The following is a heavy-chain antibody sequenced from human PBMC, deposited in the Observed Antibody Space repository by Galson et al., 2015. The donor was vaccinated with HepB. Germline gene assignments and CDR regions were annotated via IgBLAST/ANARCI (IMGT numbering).Heavy chain of an antibody. Sequence: SLRLSCAASGFTFSSYGMHWVRQAPGKGLEWVAVIWYDGSNKYYADSVKGRFTISRDNSKNTLYLQMNSLRAEDTAVYYCAREPSVVTPNDAFDIWGQGAMVTVS. J-gene: IGHJ3*02. D-gene: IGHD3-22*01. CDR2: IWYDGSNK. V-gene: IGHV3-33*01. CDR1: GFTFSSYG. CDR3: AREPSVVTPNDAFDI.